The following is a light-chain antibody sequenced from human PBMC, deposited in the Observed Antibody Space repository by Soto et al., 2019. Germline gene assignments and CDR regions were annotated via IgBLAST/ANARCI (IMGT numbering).Light chain of an antibody. V-gene: IGLV2-14*01. CDR1: SSDIGRYNY. CDR3: SSYISSSTYV. CDR2: DVS. J-gene: IGLJ1*01. Sequence: QSALTQPASVSGSPGQSITISCTGTSSDIGRYNYVSWYQQYPGKAPKFMIYDVSNRPSGVSNRFSGSKSGNTASLIISGLQAEDEADYYCSSYISSSTYVFGTGTKVTVL.